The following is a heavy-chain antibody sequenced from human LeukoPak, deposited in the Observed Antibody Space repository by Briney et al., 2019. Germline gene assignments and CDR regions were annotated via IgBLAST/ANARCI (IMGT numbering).Heavy chain of an antibody. CDR1: GGSISSGSYY. V-gene: IGHV4-61*02. Sequence: SETLSLTCTVSGGSISSGSYYWSWIRQPAGTGLEWIGRIYTSGSTNYNPSLKSRVTISVDTSKNQFSLKLSSVTAADTAVYYCARGVGAGGFDLWGRGTPVTVSS. CDR2: IYTSGST. J-gene: IGHJ2*01. D-gene: IGHD1-26*01. CDR3: ARGVGAGGFDL.